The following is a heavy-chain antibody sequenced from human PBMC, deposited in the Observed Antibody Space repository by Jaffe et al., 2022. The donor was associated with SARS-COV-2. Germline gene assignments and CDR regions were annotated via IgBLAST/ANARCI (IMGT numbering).Heavy chain of an antibody. V-gene: IGHV4-4*02. Sequence: QVQLQESGPGLVKPSGTLSLTCTVSGGSIITDNWWRWVRQPPGRGLEWIAEIHDSENTAYNPSLMSRVTLSVDKSKNQFSLKLSSVTAADTAVYYCTRGGSYRFDYWGQGTLVTVSS. CDR1: GGSIITDNW. J-gene: IGHJ4*02. CDR2: IHDSENT. D-gene: IGHD1-26*01. CDR3: TRGGSYRFDY.